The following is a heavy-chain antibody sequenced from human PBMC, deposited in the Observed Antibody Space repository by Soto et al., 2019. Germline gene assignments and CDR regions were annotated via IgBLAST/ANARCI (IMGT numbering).Heavy chain of an antibody. CDR3: AKDHASSSWSRSQSNYDGMDV. J-gene: IGHJ6*02. D-gene: IGHD6-13*01. CDR2: ISGRGLST. V-gene: IGHV3-23*01. CDR1: GFSFSSYA. Sequence: EVQLLESGGGLVRPGGSLRLSCTGSGFSFSSYAMSWVRQAPGKGLEWVAGISGRGLSTYYVDSVKGRFTISRDNSNKSVYLQMNSLRAEDTAVYYCAKDHASSSWSRSQSNYDGMDVWGQGTTVSVSS.